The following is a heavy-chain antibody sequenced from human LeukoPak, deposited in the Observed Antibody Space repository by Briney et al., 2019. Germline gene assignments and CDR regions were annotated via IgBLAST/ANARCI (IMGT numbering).Heavy chain of an antibody. CDR2: ISAYNGNT. D-gene: IGHD5-18*01. J-gene: IGHJ6*02. V-gene: IGHV1-18*01. CDR1: GYTFTSYG. CDR3: ARFARPDTAMDPLYYYYYGMDV. Sequence: ASVKVSCKASGYTFTSYGISWVRQAPGQGLEWMGWISAYNGNTNYAQKLQGRVTMTTDTSTSTAYMELRSLRSDDTAVYYCARFARPDTAMDPLYYYYYGMDVWGQGTTVTASS.